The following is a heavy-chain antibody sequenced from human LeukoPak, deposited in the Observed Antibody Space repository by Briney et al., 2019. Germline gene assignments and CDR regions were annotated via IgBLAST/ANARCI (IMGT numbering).Heavy chain of an antibody. V-gene: IGHV3-11*05. Sequence: PGGSLRLSCAAPGFTFSDYYMTWIRQAPGKGLEWVSCISSSSGYTYYADSVKGRFTISRDNTRNSLYLQMNSLRAEDTAVYYCARARGTSGSGSYYIDYWGQGTLVTVSS. CDR1: GFTFSDYY. CDR2: ISSSSGYT. CDR3: ARARGTSGSGSYYIDY. D-gene: IGHD3-10*01. J-gene: IGHJ4*02.